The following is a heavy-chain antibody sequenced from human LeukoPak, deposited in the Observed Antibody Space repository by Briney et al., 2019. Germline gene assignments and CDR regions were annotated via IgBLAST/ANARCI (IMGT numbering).Heavy chain of an antibody. CDR1: GYTLTELS. D-gene: IGHD3-16*01. J-gene: IGHJ6*03. Sequence: ASVKVSCKVSGYTLTELSMHWVRQAPAKGLEWMGGFDPEDGETIYAQKFQGRVTMTEDTSTDTAYMELSSLRSEDTAVYYCATDGASRDYYYYYMDVWGKGTTVTVSS. CDR2: FDPEDGET. CDR3: ATDGASRDYYYYYMDV. V-gene: IGHV1-24*01.